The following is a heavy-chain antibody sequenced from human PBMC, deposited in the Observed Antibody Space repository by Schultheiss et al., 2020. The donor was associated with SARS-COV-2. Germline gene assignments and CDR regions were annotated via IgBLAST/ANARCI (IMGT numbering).Heavy chain of an antibody. CDR2: INHSGST. V-gene: IGHV4-34*01. Sequence: SETLSLTCAVYGGSFSGYYWSWIRQPPGKGLEWIGEINHSGSTNYNPSLKSRVTISVDTSKNQFSLKLSSVTAADTAVYYCARRQTVGYCSGGSCYQNGNWFDPWGQGTLVTVSS. CDR1: GGSFSGYY. J-gene: IGHJ5*02. CDR3: ARRQTVGYCSGGSCYQNGNWFDP. D-gene: IGHD2-15*01.